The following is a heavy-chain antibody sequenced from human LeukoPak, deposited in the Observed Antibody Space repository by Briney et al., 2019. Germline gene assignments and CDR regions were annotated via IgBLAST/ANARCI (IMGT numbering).Heavy chain of an antibody. CDR2: ISHDGGNK. D-gene: IGHD3-22*01. Sequence: PGGSLRLSCAASGFTLSRHPIFWVRQAPGKGLEWVAVISHDGGNKCYTDSVKGRFTISRDNAKNSLYLQMNSLRAEDTAVYYCARDSDYYDSSGYYRCLGYWGQGTLVTVSS. J-gene: IGHJ4*02. V-gene: IGHV3-30*04. CDR1: GFTLSRHP. CDR3: ARDSDYYDSSGYYRCLGY.